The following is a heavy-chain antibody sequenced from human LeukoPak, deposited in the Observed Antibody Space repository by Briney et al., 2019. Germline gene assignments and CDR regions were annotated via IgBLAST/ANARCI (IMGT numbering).Heavy chain of an antibody. CDR2: IYPGDSDI. D-gene: IGHD1-26*01. J-gene: IGHJ3*02. Sequence: GESLKISCKGSEYSFTSHWIAWVRQMPGKGLEWMGIIYPGDSDIRYSPSLQGQVTISADKSISTAYLQWSSLKASDTAMYYCARSLTQGTTTFDIWGQGTMVTVSS. CDR3: ARSLTQGTTTFDI. V-gene: IGHV5-51*01. CDR1: EYSFTSHW.